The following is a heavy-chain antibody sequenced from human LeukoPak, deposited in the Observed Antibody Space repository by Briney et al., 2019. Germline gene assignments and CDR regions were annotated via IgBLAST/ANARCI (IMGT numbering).Heavy chain of an antibody. Sequence: GGSLRLSCAASGFTFSSYAMHWVREAPDKGLEWVAVISYDGSNKYYADSAKGRFTISRDNSKNTLYLQLNSLRAEDTAVYYCASLASSSWYYFDYWGQGTLVTVSS. CDR2: ISYDGSNK. J-gene: IGHJ4*02. V-gene: IGHV3-30*04. D-gene: IGHD6-13*01. CDR3: ASLASSSWYYFDY. CDR1: GFTFSSYA.